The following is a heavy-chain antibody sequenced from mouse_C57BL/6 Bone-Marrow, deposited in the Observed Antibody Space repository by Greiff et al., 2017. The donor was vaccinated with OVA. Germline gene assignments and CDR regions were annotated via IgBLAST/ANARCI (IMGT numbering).Heavy chain of an antibody. D-gene: IGHD2-4*01. CDR1: GFTFSSYA. J-gene: IGHJ2*01. CDR2: ISSGGDYI. Sequence: EVKLMESGEGLVKPGGSLKLSCAASGFTFSSYAMSWVRQTPEKRLEWVAYISSGGDYIYYADTVKGRFTISRDNARNTLYLQMSSLKSEDTAMYYCTRVGALDYGDYFDYWGQGTTLTVSS. CDR3: TRVGALDYGDYFDY. V-gene: IGHV5-9-1*02.